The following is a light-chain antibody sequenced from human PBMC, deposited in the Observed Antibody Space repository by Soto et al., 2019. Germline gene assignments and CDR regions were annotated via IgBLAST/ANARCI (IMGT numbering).Light chain of an antibody. J-gene: IGKJ1*01. CDR3: QQYNNWPRT. CDR1: QYMSNT. CDR2: GAS. V-gene: IGKV3D-15*01. Sequence: EVVMTQSPATLSVSPGERATLSCRASQYMSNTLAWYQQKPGQAPRLLIYGASSRATGIPDRFSGSGSGTEFTLTISSLQSEDFAVYYCQQYNNWPRTFGQGTKVDIK.